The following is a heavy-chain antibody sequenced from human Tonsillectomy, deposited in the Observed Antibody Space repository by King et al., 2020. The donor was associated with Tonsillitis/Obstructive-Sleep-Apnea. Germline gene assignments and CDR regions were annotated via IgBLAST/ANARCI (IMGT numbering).Heavy chain of an antibody. Sequence: QLQESGPGLVKPSETLSLTCTVSGGSISSSSYYWGWIRQPPGKGLEWIGSIYYSGSTYYNPSLKSRVTISVDTSKNQFSLKLSSVTAADTAVYYCARHAYYDFWSGYYTAEIYYCGQGTLVSVSS. J-gene: IGHJ4*02. V-gene: IGHV4-39*01. D-gene: IGHD3-3*01. CDR1: GGSISSSSYY. CDR3: ARHAYYDFWSGYYTAEIYY. CDR2: IYYSGST.